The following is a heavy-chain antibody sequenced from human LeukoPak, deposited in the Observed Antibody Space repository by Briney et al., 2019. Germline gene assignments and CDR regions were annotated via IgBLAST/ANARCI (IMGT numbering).Heavy chain of an antibody. D-gene: IGHD3-22*01. Sequence: GASVKVSCKASGYTFINYYLHWVRQAPGQGLEWMGIINPSGGSTIYAQKFQGRVTMTREMSTSTVYMELSSLRAEDTAVYYCARDFSVVGESNYYDSSGDYWGQGTLVTVSA. V-gene: IGHV1-46*01. CDR3: ARDFSVVGESNYYDSSGDY. CDR1: GYTFINYY. CDR2: INPSGGST. J-gene: IGHJ4*02.